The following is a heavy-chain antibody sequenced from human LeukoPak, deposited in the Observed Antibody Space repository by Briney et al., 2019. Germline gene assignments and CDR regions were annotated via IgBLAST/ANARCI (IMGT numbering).Heavy chain of an antibody. V-gene: IGHV3-30-3*01. D-gene: IGHD2-21*02. CDR3: ARLNCGGDCYPTPGGAFDI. Sequence: YPGRSLRLSCAASGFTFSSYAMHWVRQAPGKGLEWVAVISYDGSNKYYADSVKGRFTIPRDNSKNTLYLQMNSLRAEDTAVYYCARLNCGGDCYPTPGGAFDIWGQGTMVTVSS. CDR1: GFTFSSYA. CDR2: ISYDGSNK. J-gene: IGHJ3*02.